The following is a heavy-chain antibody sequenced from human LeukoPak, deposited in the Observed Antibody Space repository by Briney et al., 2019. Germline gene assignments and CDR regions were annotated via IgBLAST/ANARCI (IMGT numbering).Heavy chain of an antibody. CDR2: IYSGGSI. J-gene: IGHJ6*03. V-gene: IGHV3-53*01. CDR1: GLTVSSNY. D-gene: IGHD1-26*01. Sequence: SGGSLRLSCAASGLTVSSNYMTWVRQAPGRGQEWVSVIYSGGSIYYADSVKGRFTVSRDISENTLYLQMNSLRAEDTAVYYCARANGELWDDIYYYYMDVWGKGTTVTVSS. CDR3: ARANGELWDDIYYYYMDV.